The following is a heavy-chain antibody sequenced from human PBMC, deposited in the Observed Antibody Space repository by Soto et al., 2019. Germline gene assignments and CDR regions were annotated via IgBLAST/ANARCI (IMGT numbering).Heavy chain of an antibody. Sequence: SVKVSCKASGGTFSSYAISWVRQAPGQGLEWMGGIIPIFGTANYAQKFQGRVTITADESTSTAYMELSSLRSEDTAVYYCARARGIAAAGSIFWFDPWGQGTLVTVSS. CDR3: ARARGIAAAGSIFWFDP. V-gene: IGHV1-69*13. D-gene: IGHD6-13*01. CDR2: IIPIFGTA. CDR1: GGTFSSYA. J-gene: IGHJ5*02.